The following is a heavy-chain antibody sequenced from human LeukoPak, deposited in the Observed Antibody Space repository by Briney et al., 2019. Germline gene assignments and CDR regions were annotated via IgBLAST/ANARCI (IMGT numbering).Heavy chain of an antibody. D-gene: IGHD3-22*01. J-gene: IGHJ3*02. V-gene: IGHV6-1*01. CDR3: ARQEIEVDDAFDI. CDR1: GDTVSRNTAA. CDR2: TYHRSKWYN. Sequence: SQTLSLTCAISGDTVSRNTAAWNWIRQSPSRGLEWLGRTYHRSKWYNDYAVAVKSRITVNPDTSKNKFSLQLKSVTPEDTAVYFCARQEIEVDDAFDIWGQGTMVTVSS.